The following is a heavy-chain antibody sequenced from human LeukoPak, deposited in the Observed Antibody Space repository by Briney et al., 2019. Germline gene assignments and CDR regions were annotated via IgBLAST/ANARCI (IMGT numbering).Heavy chain of an antibody. D-gene: IGHD4-17*01. CDR2: IKSKTDGGTT. V-gene: IGHV3-15*01. CDR3: TTDGDYAAFDI. CDR1: GFTFSNAW. J-gene: IGHJ3*02. Sequence: GGSLRLPCAASGFTFSNAWMSWVRQAPGKGLGWVGRIKSKTDGGTTDYAAPVKGRFTISRDDSKNTLYLQMNSLKTEDTAVYYCTTDGDYAAFDIWGQGTMVTVSS.